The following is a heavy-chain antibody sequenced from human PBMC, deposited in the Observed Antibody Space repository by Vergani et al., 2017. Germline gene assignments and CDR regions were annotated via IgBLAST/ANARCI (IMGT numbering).Heavy chain of an antibody. V-gene: IGHV3-30-3*01. CDR2: ISYDGSNK. D-gene: IGHD2-2*02. Sequence: QVQLVESGGGVVQPGRSLRLSCAASGFTFSSYAMHWVRQAPGKGLEWVAVISYDGSNKYYADSVKGRFTISRDNAKNSLYLQMNSLRAEDTALYYCAKDRTRQLYDAFDIWGQGTMVTVSS. J-gene: IGHJ3*02. CDR1: GFTFSSYA. CDR3: AKDRTRQLYDAFDI.